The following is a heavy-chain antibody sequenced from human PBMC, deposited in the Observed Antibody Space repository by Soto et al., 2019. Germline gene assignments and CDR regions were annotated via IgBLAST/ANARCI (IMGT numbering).Heavy chain of an antibody. V-gene: IGHV4-59*01. J-gene: IGHJ4*02. D-gene: IGHD6-6*01. CDR1: GGSISNYY. Sequence: AEPLSLTCTVSGGSISNYYCSWIRKPPGKGLEWIGYIYYSGSTNYNPSLKSRVTISVDTSKNQFSLKLSSVTAADTAVYYCARESIAARWSDFDYWGQGTHVSGTS. CDR3: ARESIAARWSDFDY. CDR2: IYYSGST.